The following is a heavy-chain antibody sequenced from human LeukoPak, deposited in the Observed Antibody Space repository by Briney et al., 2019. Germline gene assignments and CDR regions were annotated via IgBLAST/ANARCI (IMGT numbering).Heavy chain of an antibody. D-gene: IGHD3-22*01. CDR1: GFTFGDYA. V-gene: IGHV3-49*04. J-gene: IGHJ4*02. Sequence: PGRSLRLSCTTSGFTFGDYAMSWVRQAPGKGLEWVSFIRRQAHGGTTEYAASVKGRFSSSRDDSKSIAYLQMNSLKTEDTAVYFCTRVTYYYDNSGYFHFDSWGQGSLVTVSS. CDR2: IRRQAHGGTT. CDR3: TRVTYYYDNSGYFHFDS.